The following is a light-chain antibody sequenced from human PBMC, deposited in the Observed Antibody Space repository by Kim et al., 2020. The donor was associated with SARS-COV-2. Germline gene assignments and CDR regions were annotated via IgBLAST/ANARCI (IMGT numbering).Light chain of an antibody. J-gene: IGKJ5*01. Sequence: SLAPGDRATLSCRASQSVGNSLALYQQKPGQAPSLVIYDASNRATGIPVRFSGGGSGTDFTLTISSLEPDDFAVYYCQQRRNLISFGQGTRLEIK. CDR2: DAS. CDR3: QQRRNLIS. V-gene: IGKV3-11*01. CDR1: QSVGNS.